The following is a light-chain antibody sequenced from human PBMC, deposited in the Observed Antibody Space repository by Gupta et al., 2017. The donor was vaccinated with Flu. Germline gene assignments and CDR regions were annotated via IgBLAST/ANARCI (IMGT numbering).Light chain of an antibody. Sequence: SVLTQPPSASGTPGQWVVISCSGNKSNIGRKFGDWYQQLPGTAPKLLIYRVSQRPSGVPDRVPGSKSGTSASLVISELRSEDEADYHCAAWDDSLSGTVFGGGTRLTVL. CDR1: KSNIGRKF. CDR2: RVS. J-gene: IGLJ3*02. CDR3: AAWDDSLSGTV. V-gene: IGLV1-47*01.